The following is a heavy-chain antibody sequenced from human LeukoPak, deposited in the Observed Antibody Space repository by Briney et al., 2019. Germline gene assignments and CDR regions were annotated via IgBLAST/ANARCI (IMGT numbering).Heavy chain of an antibody. J-gene: IGHJ4*02. Sequence: PGGSLRPSCAASGFTFSSYWMSWVRQAPGKGLEWVANIKQDGSEKYYVDSVKGRFTISRDNAKNSLYLQMNSLRAEDTAVYYCARDYYDSSGYYYFDYWGQGTLVTVSS. CDR2: IKQDGSEK. V-gene: IGHV3-7*01. D-gene: IGHD3-22*01. CDR3: ARDYYDSSGYYYFDY. CDR1: GFTFSSYW.